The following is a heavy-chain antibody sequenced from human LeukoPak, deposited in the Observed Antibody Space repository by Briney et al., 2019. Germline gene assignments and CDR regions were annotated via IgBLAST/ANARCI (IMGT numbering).Heavy chain of an antibody. Sequence: PSETLSLNSAVYGVSFSDYCWSWLRQPPGKGLEWIGEINHSGSTNYNPSLKSRVTMWVDTSKNQFSLKLSSVTAADTAVYYCARGRPLDTIFVVGVVDIWSQGTMVTVSS. V-gene: IGHV4-34*01. CDR1: GVSFSDYC. CDR3: ARGRPLDTIFVVGVVDI. CDR2: INHSGST. J-gene: IGHJ3*02. D-gene: IGHD3-3*01.